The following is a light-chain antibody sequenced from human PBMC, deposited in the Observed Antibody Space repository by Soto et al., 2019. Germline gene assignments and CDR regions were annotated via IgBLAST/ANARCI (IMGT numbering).Light chain of an antibody. Sequence: QSVLTKPPSASGTPGQRVTISCSGGSSNIGTNAVNWYQQLPGTAPKLLIYNNNQRPSGVPDRFSGSKSGTSASLAISGLQSEDEADYYCAAWDDSLNGYVFGTGTNLTVL. V-gene: IGLV1-44*01. CDR2: NNN. CDR1: SSNIGTNA. J-gene: IGLJ1*01. CDR3: AAWDDSLNGYV.